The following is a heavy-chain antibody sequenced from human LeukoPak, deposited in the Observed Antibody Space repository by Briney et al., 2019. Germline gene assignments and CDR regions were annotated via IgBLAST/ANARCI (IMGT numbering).Heavy chain of an antibody. CDR1: GFPFSSYE. Sequence: GGSLRLSCAASGFPFSSYEMNWVRQAPGKGLEWVSYISSSSSYIYYADSVRGRFTISRGNAKNSLYLQMNSLRAEDTAVYYCAELGITMIGGVWGKGTTVTISS. CDR2: ISSSSSYI. D-gene: IGHD3-10*02. J-gene: IGHJ6*04. CDR3: AELGITMIGGV. V-gene: IGHV3-21*05.